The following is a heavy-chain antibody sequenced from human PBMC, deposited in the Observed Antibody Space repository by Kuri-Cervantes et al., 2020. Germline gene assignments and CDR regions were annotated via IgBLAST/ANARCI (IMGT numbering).Heavy chain of an antibody. CDR2: INHSGST. D-gene: IGHD1-26*01. J-gene: IGHJ4*02. V-gene: IGHV4-34*01. CDR1: GGSFSGYY. Sequence: GSLRLSCAVYGGSFSGYYWSWIRQPPGKGLEWIGEINHSGSTNYNPSLKSRVTISVDTSKNQFPLKLSSVTAADTAVYYCARGVPEGGSYYWSPRARFDYWGQGTLVTVSS. CDR3: ARGVPEGGSYYWSPRARFDY.